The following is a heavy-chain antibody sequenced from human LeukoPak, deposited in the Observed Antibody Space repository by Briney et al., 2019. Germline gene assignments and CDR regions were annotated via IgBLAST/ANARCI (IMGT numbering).Heavy chain of an antibody. V-gene: IGHV6-1*01. CDR2: TYYRSKWYN. CDR3: ARVVVDSGSYWGTFDY. D-gene: IGHD1-26*01. Sequence: SQTLSLTCAISGHSVSGNSAAWNWIRQSPSRGLEWLGRTYYRSKWYNDYAVSVKSRITINPDTSKNQFSLQLNSVTPEDTAVYYCARVVVDSGSYWGTFDYWGQGTLVTVSS. J-gene: IGHJ4*02. CDR1: GHSVSGNSAA.